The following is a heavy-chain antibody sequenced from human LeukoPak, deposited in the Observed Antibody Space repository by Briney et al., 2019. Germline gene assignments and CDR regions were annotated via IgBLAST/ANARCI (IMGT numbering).Heavy chain of an antibody. D-gene: IGHD3-16*01. CDR2: INNDGSST. CDR1: GFTFSSYG. CDR3: VRDNGGEHL. J-gene: IGHJ4*02. Sequence: GGSLRLSCAASGFTFSSYGMYWVRQAPGKGLVWVSRINNDGSSTIYADSVKGRFTISRDNAKNTLHLQMNSLRDDDTAVYYCVRDNGGEHLWGQGTLVTVSS. V-gene: IGHV3-74*01.